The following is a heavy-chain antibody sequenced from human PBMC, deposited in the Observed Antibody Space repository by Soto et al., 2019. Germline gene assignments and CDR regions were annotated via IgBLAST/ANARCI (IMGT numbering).Heavy chain of an antibody. Sequence: SETLSLTCNVSGDSITSGGYYWSWIRQQPRKGLEWIGYVYHSGSTYYNPSLKSRITINPDTSNNQLSLQLNSVTPDDPAVYYCASLIGNSWLNSWGPGNLVTVSS. CDR3: ASLIGNSWLNS. CDR2: VYHSGST. CDR1: GDSITSGGYY. V-gene: IGHV4-31*03. J-gene: IGHJ5*01. D-gene: IGHD2-8*01.